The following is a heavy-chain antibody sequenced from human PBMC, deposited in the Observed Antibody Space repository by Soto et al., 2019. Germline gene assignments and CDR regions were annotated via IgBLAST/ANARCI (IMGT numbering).Heavy chain of an antibody. Sequence: QVQLVQSGAEMKSPGSSVKVSCKATGYIFIGSYLHWIRQAPGQGPEWMGSIYPATGDTDYAQTYQGRVILTGDTAIGTAYMELKWLTFDDTGRYYCARGPSEWGQGTLVNVSS. CDR2: IYPATGDT. J-gene: IGHJ4*02. CDR1: GYIFIGSY. CDR3: ARGPSE. V-gene: IGHV1-2*02.